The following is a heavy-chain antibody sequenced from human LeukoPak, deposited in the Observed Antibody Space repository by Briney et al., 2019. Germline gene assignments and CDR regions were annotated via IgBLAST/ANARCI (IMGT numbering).Heavy chain of an antibody. CDR3: TREYGDYLVDS. CDR2: IYPGGIT. CDR1: GFTVSSAY. Sequence: GGSLRLSCAASGFTVSSAYVSWVRQAPGKGLEWVSVIYPGGITYYADSVKGRFTISRDNFKNTVFLQMNNLRADDTAVYYCTREYGDYLVDSWGQGTLVIVSS. J-gene: IGHJ5*01. D-gene: IGHD4-17*01. V-gene: IGHV3-53*01.